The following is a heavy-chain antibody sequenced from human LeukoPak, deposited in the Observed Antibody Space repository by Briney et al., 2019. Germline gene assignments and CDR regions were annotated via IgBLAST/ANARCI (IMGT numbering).Heavy chain of an antibody. V-gene: IGHV3-15*01. D-gene: IGHD4-23*01. J-gene: IGHJ4*02. CDR1: GLTFDNAW. Sequence: GGSLRLSCVVSGLTFDNAWMSWVRQAPGKGLEWVGRIKSKNVGETTEYAAPVQGRFTISRDDPKNTVYLQMSNLKTEDTAVYYCTTGPGNSGYWGQGTLVTVSS. CDR2: IKSKNVGETT. CDR3: TTGPGNSGY.